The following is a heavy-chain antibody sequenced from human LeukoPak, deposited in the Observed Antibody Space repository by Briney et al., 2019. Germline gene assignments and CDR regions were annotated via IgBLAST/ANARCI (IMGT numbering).Heavy chain of an antibody. V-gene: IGHV3-30*02. D-gene: IGHD6-19*01. Sequence: GGSLRLSCAASGFTFSGSGMHWVRQAPGKGLEWVAFIRNDGTNKYYAESVKGRFTISRDNSKNTLYLQMNSLRAEDTAVYYCAKGVRYWRRLVRSRRDAFDIWGQGTMVTVSS. J-gene: IGHJ3*02. CDR3: AKGVRYWRRLVRSRRDAFDI. CDR2: IRNDGTNK. CDR1: GFTFSGSG.